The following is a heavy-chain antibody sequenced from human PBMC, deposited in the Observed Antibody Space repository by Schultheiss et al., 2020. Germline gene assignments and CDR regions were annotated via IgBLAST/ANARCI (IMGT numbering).Heavy chain of an antibody. CDR1: GYSFTGYY. V-gene: IGHV1-2*02. D-gene: IGHD3-10*01. CDR3: ARSRSSGSSYAAFDI. J-gene: IGHJ3*02. CDR2: INPNSGGT. Sequence: ASVKVSCKASGYSFTGYYMHWVRQAPGQGLEWMGWINPNSGGTNYAQKFQGRVTMTRDTSISTAYMELSRLRSDDTAVYYCARSRSSGSSYAAFDIWGQGTMV.